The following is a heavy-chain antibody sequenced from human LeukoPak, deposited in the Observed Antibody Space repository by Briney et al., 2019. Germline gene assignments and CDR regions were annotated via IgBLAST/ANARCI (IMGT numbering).Heavy chain of an antibody. J-gene: IGHJ5*02. CDR3: AAGGGNTFNP. D-gene: IGHD1/OR15-1a*01. V-gene: IGHV3-23*01. CDR1: GFTFSSQA. CDR2: FTGSDGNI. Sequence: PGGSLRLSCAASGFTFSSQALSWVRQAPGKGLEWVSSFTGSDGNIHYADSVKGRFTLSRDSSKETMYLQMISLRADDTATYYCAAGGGNTFNPWGQGILVTVSS.